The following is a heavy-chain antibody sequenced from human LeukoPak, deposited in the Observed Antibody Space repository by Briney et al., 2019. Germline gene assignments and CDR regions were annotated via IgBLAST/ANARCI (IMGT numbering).Heavy chain of an antibody. V-gene: IGHV3-33*01. CDR1: GFTFSSYG. Sequence: GRSLRLSCAASGFTFSSYGMHWVRQAPGKGLEWVAVIWYDGSNKYYADSVKGRFTISRDNAKNSLYLQMNSLRAEDTAVYYCARDEGSYYYYYGMDVWGQGTTVTVSS. CDR2: IWYDGSNK. CDR3: ARDEGSYYYYYGMDV. D-gene: IGHD5-18*01. J-gene: IGHJ6*02.